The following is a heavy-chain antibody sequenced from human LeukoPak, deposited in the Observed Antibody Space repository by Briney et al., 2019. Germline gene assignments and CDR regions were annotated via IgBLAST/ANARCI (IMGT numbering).Heavy chain of an antibody. Sequence: SETLSLTCTSSSGSISDYYWTWFRQPPGNGLERIGHIHNSVCASYNPSLKSRVTILVDTSQNQLSLELRSVTAADTAVYYCARGSLSLSMYRGEIPSTFHMWGQGTIVNVSS. D-gene: IGHD3-10*02. CDR3: ARGSLSLSMYRGEIPSTFHM. CDR2: IHNSVCA. V-gene: IGHV4-59*01. CDR1: SGSISDYY. J-gene: IGHJ3*02.